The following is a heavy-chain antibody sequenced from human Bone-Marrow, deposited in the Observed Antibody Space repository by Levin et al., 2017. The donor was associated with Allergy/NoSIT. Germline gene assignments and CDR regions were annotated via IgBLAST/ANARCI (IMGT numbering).Heavy chain of an antibody. CDR1: GFIFSSYA. J-gene: IGHJ3*02. Sequence: PGGSLRLSCEVSGFIFSSYAMHWVRQAPGKGLEWVASIWYDGSNDNYADSVKGRATISRDNSKSTLYLQMISLRVEDTAVYYCAREFLDSTPRSDAFEIWGQGTMVTVSS. CDR2: IWYDGSND. D-gene: IGHD3/OR15-3a*01. V-gene: IGHV3-33*01. CDR3: AREFLDSTPRSDAFEI.